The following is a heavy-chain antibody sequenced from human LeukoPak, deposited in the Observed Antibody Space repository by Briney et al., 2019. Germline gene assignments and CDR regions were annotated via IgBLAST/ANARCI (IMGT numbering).Heavy chain of an antibody. CDR1: GFTFSDYY. CDR2: ISSSGSTI. D-gene: IGHD3-10*01. V-gene: IGHV3-11*01. CDR3: AKDDAWLQFGE. J-gene: IGHJ4*02. Sequence: NPGGSLRLSCAASGFTFSDYYMSWIRQAPGKGLEWVSYISSSGSTIYYADSVKGRFTISRDNSKNMLYLELISLTAEDTAVYYCAKDDAWLQFGEWSQGTLVTVSS.